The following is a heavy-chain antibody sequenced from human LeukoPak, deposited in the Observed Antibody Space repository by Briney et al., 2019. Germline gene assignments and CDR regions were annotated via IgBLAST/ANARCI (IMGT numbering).Heavy chain of an antibody. Sequence: GESLKISCKASGYSFTDHWIGWVRQMPGKGLEWMGIIYPGDYETRYSPSFQGLVTISVDKSISTAYLQWRSLKASDTAMYYCAIPPGYCGNDCSFDHWGQGSLVTVSS. CDR3: AIPPGYCGNDCSFDH. J-gene: IGHJ4*02. V-gene: IGHV5-51*01. D-gene: IGHD2-21*02. CDR2: IYPGDYET. CDR1: GYSFTDHW.